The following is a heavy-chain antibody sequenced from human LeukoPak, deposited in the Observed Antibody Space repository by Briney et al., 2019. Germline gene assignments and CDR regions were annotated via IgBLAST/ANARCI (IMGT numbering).Heavy chain of an antibody. CDR2: IYTSGST. V-gene: IGHV4-61*02. J-gene: IGHJ6*04. CDR3: AREGITIFGVVMDV. D-gene: IGHD3-3*01. Sequence: SQTLSLTCTVSGGSISSGSYYWSWIRQPAGKGLEWIGRIYTSGSTNYNPSLKSRVTISVDTSKNQFSLKLSSVTAADTAVYYCAREGITIFGVVMDVWGKGTTVTVSS. CDR1: GGSISSGSYY.